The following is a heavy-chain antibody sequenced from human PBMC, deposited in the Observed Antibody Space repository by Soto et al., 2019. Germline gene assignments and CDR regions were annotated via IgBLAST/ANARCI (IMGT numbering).Heavy chain of an antibody. Sequence: GGSLRLSCAASGFAFDDHAMHWARQAPGKGLEWVSGISWNISTIEYADSVKGRFTISRDNAKNTLYLQMNSLRTEDTALYYFAKDPGKTLRNPDLWTDYNCLAPETLV. CDR2: ISWNISTI. D-gene: IGHD3-3*01. V-gene: IGHV3-9*01. CDR3: AKDPGKTLRNPDLWTDYNC. J-gene: IGHJ4*02. CDR1: GFAFDDHA.